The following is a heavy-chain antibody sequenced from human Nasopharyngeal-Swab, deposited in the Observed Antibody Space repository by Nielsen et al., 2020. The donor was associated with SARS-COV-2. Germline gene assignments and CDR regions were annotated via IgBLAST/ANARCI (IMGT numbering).Heavy chain of an antibody. J-gene: IGHJ6*03. CDR2: IYYSGST. Sequence: SETLSPTCTVSGGSISSYYWSWIRQPPGKGLEWIGYIYYSGSTNYNPSLKSRVTISVDTPKNQFSLKLSSVTAADTAVYYCARDKGGMATLDYYYYYYMDVWGKGTTVTVSS. CDR3: ARDKGGMATLDYYYYYYMDV. CDR1: GGSISSYY. V-gene: IGHV4-59*01. D-gene: IGHD5-24*01.